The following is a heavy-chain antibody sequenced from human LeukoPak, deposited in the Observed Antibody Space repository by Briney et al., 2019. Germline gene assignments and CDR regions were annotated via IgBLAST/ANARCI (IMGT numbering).Heavy chain of an antibody. V-gene: IGHV4-59*12. CDR2: IYYSGST. CDR3: ARDSGNRPTIFGVVIPGDAFDI. CDR1: GGSISSYY. Sequence: SETLSLTCTVSGGSISSYYWSWIRQPPGKGLEWIGYIYYSGSTNYNPSLKSRVTISVDTSKNQFSLKLSSVTAADTAVYYCARDSGNRPTIFGVVIPGDAFDIWGQGTMVTVSS. J-gene: IGHJ3*02. D-gene: IGHD3-3*01.